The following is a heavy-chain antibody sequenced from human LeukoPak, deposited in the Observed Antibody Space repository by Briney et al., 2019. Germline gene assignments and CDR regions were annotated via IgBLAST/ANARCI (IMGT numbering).Heavy chain of an antibody. CDR3: ARRSGSSSWLYFDY. CDR2: INHSGST. V-gene: IGHV4-34*01. J-gene: IGHJ4*02. Sequence: KTSETLSLTCAVYGGSFSGYYWSWIRQPPGKGLEWIGEINHSGSTNYNPSLKSRVTISVDTSKNQFSLKLSSVTAADTAVYYCARRSGSSSWLYFDYWGQGTLVTVSS. CDR1: GGSFSGYY. D-gene: IGHD6-13*01.